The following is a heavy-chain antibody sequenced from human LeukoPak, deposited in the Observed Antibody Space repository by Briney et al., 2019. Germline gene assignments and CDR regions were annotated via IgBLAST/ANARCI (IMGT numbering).Heavy chain of an antibody. D-gene: IGHD3-10*01. CDR2: INPNSGGT. Sequence: VASVKVSCKASGYTFTGYYMHWVRQAPGQGLEWMGWINPNSGGTNYAQKFQGRVTMTRDTSISTAYMELSRLRSDDTAVYYCATLTGVRGVIIPREWFDPWGQGTLVTVSS. J-gene: IGHJ5*02. CDR1: GYTFTGYY. V-gene: IGHV1-2*02. CDR3: ATLTGVRGVIIPREWFDP.